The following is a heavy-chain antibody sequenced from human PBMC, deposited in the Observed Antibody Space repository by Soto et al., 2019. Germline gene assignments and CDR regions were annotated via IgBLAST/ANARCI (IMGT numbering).Heavy chain of an antibody. D-gene: IGHD3-22*01. CDR2: IYYSGTT. Sequence: SETLSLTYTVSGGSISSTTYYWGWISQPPGKGLEWIGSIYYSGTTYYNPSLKSRVTISVDTSKNQFSLKLSSVTAADTAVYFCARHFWGTGYYYVAQFDYWGQGTLVTVSS. CDR1: GGSISSTTYY. CDR3: ARHFWGTGYYYVAQFDY. V-gene: IGHV4-39*01. J-gene: IGHJ4*02.